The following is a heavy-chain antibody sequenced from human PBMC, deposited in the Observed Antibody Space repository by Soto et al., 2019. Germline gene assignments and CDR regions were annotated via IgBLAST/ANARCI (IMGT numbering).Heavy chain of an antibody. CDR1: GYTFTSYA. Sequence: ASVKVSCKASGYTFTSYAMHWVRQAPGQRLEWMGWINAGNGNTKYSQKFQGRVTMTRDTSASTAYMELSSLRSEDTTVYYCAPLSVSLSGPYGIHVWGQGTTVTVSS. V-gene: IGHV1-3*01. D-gene: IGHD2-15*01. CDR3: APLSVSLSGPYGIHV. J-gene: IGHJ6*02. CDR2: INAGNGNT.